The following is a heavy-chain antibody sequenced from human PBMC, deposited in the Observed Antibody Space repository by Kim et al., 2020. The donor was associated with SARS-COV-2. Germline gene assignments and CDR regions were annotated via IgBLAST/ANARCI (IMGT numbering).Heavy chain of an antibody. Sequence: ASVKVSCKVSGYTLTELSMHWVRQAPGKGLEWMGCIDPEDGDTIYAQKFQGRVTITEDTSTDTGYMELSSLRSEDTAVYYCATGSLPEFDGTHYYYYGMDVWGQGTTVTVSS. CDR3: ATGSLPEFDGTHYYYYGMDV. CDR2: IDPEDGDT. V-gene: IGHV1-24*01. CDR1: GYTLTELS. J-gene: IGHJ6*02. D-gene: IGHD2-2*01.